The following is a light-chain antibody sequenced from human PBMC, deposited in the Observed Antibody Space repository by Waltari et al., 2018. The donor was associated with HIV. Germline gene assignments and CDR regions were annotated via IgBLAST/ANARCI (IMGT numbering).Light chain of an antibody. CDR3: QQYGDSPPVFT. CDR2: GDS. CDR1: QSISSNE. J-gene: IGKJ3*01. Sequence: ELVLTQSPGTLSLSPGKRATLSCRARQSISSNEFAWHQPDHGQAPRLHIYGDSTRATGIPDRFSCSGSGTDFTLTISRRDPEDFAVYFCQQYGDSPPVFTFGPGTKVDV. V-gene: IGKV3-20*01.